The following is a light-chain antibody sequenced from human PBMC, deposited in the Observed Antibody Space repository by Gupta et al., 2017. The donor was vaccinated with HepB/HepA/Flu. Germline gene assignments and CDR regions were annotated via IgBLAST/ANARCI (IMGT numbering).Light chain of an antibody. Sequence: EIVMTQSPATLSVSPGERATLSCRASQSIGSHLAWYQQRPGQAPRLLIHGASTRPSGIPARFSGSGSGTEFTLTISSLQSEDSAVYYCQQHNDWITFGGGTKVEIK. CDR1: QSIGSH. CDR3: QQHNDWIT. CDR2: GAS. V-gene: IGKV3-15*01. J-gene: IGKJ4*01.